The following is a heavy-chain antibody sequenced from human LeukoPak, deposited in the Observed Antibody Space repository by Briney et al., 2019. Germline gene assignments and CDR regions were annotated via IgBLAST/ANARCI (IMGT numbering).Heavy chain of an antibody. Sequence: GASVKVSCKASGGTFSSYAISWVRQAPGQGLEWMGGIIPIFGTANYAQKFQGRVTITTDESTSTAYMELSSLRSEDTAVYYCAREGGWELLPTDYWGQGTLVTVSS. V-gene: IGHV1-69*05. CDR3: AREGGWELLPTDY. CDR2: IIPIFGTA. D-gene: IGHD1-26*01. CDR1: GGTFSSYA. J-gene: IGHJ4*02.